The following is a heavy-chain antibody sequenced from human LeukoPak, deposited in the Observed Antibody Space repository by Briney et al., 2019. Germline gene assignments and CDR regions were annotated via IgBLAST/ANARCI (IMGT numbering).Heavy chain of an antibody. Sequence: PGRSLRLSCAASGFTFSSYGMHRVHEAPGRGLEWVAVIWYDGSNKYYADSVKGRFTISRDNSKNTLYLQMNSLRAEDTAVYYCARDGEQWLAYNWFDPWGQGTLVTVSS. CDR3: ARDGEQWLAYNWFDP. CDR1: GFTFSSYG. D-gene: IGHD6-19*01. CDR2: IWYDGSNK. J-gene: IGHJ5*02. V-gene: IGHV3-33*01.